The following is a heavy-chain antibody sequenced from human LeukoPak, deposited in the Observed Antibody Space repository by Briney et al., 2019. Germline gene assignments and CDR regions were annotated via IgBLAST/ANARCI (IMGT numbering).Heavy chain of an antibody. CDR2: IYTSGST. J-gene: IGHJ3*02. D-gene: IGHD3-22*01. CDR3: ARVKRVLITTNDAFDI. CDR1: GGSISSYY. Sequence: SETLSLTCTVSGGSISSYYWSWIRQPAGKGLEWIGRIYTSGSTNYNPSLKSRVTISVDTSKNQFSLRLTSVTAADTAVYYCARVKRVLITTNDAFDIWGQGTMVTVSS. V-gene: IGHV4-4*07.